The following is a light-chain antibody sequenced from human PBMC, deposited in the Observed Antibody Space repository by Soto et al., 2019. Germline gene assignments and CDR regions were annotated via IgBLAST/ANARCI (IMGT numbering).Light chain of an antibody. J-gene: IGKJ4*01. V-gene: IGKV3-20*01. CDR3: QQSYSSPLT. CDR1: QSIRSNY. Sequence: EIVLTQSPGTLSLSPGERATLSCRASQSIRSNYLAWYHQKAGQAPRLLIYGASNRATGIPDRFSGRGSGTDFTLTIDRLEPEDFATYHCQQSYSSPLTFGGGTKVEIK. CDR2: GAS.